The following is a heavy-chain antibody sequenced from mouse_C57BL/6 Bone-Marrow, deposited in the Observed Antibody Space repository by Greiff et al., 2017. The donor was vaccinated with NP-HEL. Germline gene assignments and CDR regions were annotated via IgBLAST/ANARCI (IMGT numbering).Heavy chain of an antibody. CDR1: GFTFSDYG. D-gene: IGHD1-1*01. Sequence: EVKLVESGGGLVKPGGSLKLSCAASGFTFSDYGMHWVRQAPEKGLEWVAYISSGSSTIYYADTVKGRFTISRDNAKNTLFLQMTSLRSEDTAMYYCARPITTVVADWYFDVWGTGTTVTVSS. J-gene: IGHJ1*03. CDR3: ARPITTVVADWYFDV. CDR2: ISSGSSTI. V-gene: IGHV5-17*01.